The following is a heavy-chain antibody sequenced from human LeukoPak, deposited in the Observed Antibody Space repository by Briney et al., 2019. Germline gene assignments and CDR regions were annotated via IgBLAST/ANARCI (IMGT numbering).Heavy chain of an antibody. CDR2: IYTSGST. CDR3: ARAVQWLPFDY. J-gene: IGHJ4*02. Sequence: SETLSVTCTVSGGSISSGNFYWSWIRQPAGKGLEWIGRIYTSGSTNYNPSLKSRVTISVDTSKSQFSLKLSSETAADTAVYYCARAVQWLPFDYWGQGTLVTVSS. CDR1: GGSISSGNFY. D-gene: IGHD5-12*01. V-gene: IGHV4-61*02.